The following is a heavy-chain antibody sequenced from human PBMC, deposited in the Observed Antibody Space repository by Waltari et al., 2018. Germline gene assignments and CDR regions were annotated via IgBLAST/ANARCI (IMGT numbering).Heavy chain of an antibody. CDR3: ARHWKKSGYRFDP. CDR1: GGSISSSSYY. D-gene: IGHD5-12*01. J-gene: IGHJ5*02. V-gene: IGHV4-39*01. CDR2: IYYSGST. Sequence: QLQLQASGPGLVKPSETLSLTCTVSGGSISSSSYYWGWIRQSPGQGLEWIGSIYYSGSTYYNPTLKSRVTISGDTSKNQFSLKLSSVTAADTAVYYCARHWKKSGYRFDPWGQGTLVTVSS.